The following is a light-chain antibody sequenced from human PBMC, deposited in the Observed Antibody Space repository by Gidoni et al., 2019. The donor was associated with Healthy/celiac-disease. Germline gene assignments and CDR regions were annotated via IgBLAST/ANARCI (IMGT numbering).Light chain of an antibody. CDR2: GAS. J-gene: IGKJ2*01. CDR1: QSVSSN. V-gene: IGKV3-15*01. CDR3: QQYKNWPPYT. Sequence: EIVMTQSPATLSVSPGERATLACRASQSVSSNLAWYQQKPGQAPRLLIYGASTRATAIPPRFSGSGSGTEFTLTISSLQSEDFAVYYCQQYKNWPPYTFGQGTKLEIK.